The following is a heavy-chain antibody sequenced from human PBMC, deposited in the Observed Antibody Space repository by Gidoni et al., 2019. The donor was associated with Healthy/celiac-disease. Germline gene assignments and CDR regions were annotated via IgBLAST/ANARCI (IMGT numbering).Heavy chain of an antibody. CDR3: ARGLLLAIAARPLAFGY. CDR1: GYTFPSYD. V-gene: IGHV1-8*01. J-gene: IGHJ4*02. CDR2: MNPNSGNT. Sequence: QVQLVQSGAEVKKPGASVKVSCKASGYTFPSYDINWVRQATGQGLEWMGWMNPNSGNTGYAQKFQGRVTMTRNTSISTAYMELSSLRSEDTAVYYCARGLLLAIAARPLAFGYWGQGTLVTVSS. D-gene: IGHD6-6*01.